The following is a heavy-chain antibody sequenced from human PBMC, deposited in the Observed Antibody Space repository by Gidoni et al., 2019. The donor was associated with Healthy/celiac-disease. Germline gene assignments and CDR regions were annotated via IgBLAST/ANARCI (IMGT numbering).Heavy chain of an antibody. D-gene: IGHD5-12*01. CDR1: GFTFSSYR. J-gene: IGHJ6*02. V-gene: IGHV3-33*01. Sequence: QVQLVESGGGVVQPGRSLRLSCAASGFTFSSYRMPWVRQAPGKGLEWVAVIWYDGSNKYYADSVKGRFTISRDNSKNTLYLQMNSLRAEDTAVYYCARVEMATIQSYYYYYGMDVWGQGTTVTVSS. CDR3: ARVEMATIQSYYYYYGMDV. CDR2: IWYDGSNK.